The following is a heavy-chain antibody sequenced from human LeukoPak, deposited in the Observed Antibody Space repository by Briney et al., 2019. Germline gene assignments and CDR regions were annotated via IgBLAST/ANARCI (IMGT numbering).Heavy chain of an antibody. D-gene: IGHD3-3*01. CDR3: ARDRTIFGVVTEAFDI. CDR2: IKQDGSEK. Sequence: GGSLRLSCAASGFTFSSYWMSWVHQAPGKGLEWVANIKQDGSEKYYVDSVKGRFTISRDNAKNSLYLQMNSLRAEDTAVYYCARDRTIFGVVTEAFDIWGQGTMVTVSS. CDR1: GFTFSSYW. J-gene: IGHJ3*02. V-gene: IGHV3-7*01.